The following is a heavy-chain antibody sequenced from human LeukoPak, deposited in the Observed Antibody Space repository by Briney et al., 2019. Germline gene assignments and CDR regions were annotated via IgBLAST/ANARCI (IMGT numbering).Heavy chain of an antibody. D-gene: IGHD6-6*01. CDR1: GGSFSGYY. Sequence: PSETLSLTCAVYGGSFSGYYWSWLRQPPGKGLEWIGYIYYSGTTNYNPSLKSRVTISVDTSKNQFSLKLSSVTAADTAVYYCAREDPSSSSGGREFGFWGQGTMVTVSS. CDR2: IYYSGTT. J-gene: IGHJ3*01. V-gene: IGHV4-59*01. CDR3: AREDPSSSSGGREFGF.